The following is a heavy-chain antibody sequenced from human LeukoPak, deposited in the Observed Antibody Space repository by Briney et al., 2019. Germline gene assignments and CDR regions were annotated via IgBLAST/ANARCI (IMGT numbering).Heavy chain of an antibody. V-gene: IGHV3-7*01. CDR3: AKGGRGNGEVY. Sequence: PGGSLGLSCAVSGFTFRSYWMNWVHQAPGKGLKWVANIKQDGSEKNYVDSVKGRFTISRDNAKSSLFLQMNDLRAEDTAVYYCAKGGRGNGEVYWGQGTLVTVSS. J-gene: IGHJ4*02. D-gene: IGHD2-8*01. CDR2: IKQDGSEK. CDR1: GFTFRSYW.